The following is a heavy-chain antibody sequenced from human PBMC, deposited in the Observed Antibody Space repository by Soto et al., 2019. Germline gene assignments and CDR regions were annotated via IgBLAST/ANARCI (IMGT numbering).Heavy chain of an antibody. CDR1: GFTFNTYG. J-gene: IGHJ6*04. D-gene: IGHD2-15*01. Sequence: QVQLVESGGGVVQPGGSLRLSCTTSGFTFNTYGMHWVRQAPGKGLEWVAIIWYDGSNKYYADSVKGRFTLSRDNSKNTLYLQMNSVRAEETALYYCARADCTGAYCYSWPFNYGVDVWGEGTTVTVST. CDR2: IWYDGSNK. V-gene: IGHV3-33*08. CDR3: ARADCTGAYCYSWPFNYGVDV.